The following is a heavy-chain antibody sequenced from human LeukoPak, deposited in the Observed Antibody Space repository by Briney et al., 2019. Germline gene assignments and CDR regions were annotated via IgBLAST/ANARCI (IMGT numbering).Heavy chain of an antibody. CDR2: IYYSGST. CDR1: GGSFSGYY. V-gene: IGHV4-59*01. J-gene: IGHJ4*02. D-gene: IGHD6-13*01. Sequence: PSETLSLTCAVYGGSFSGYYWSWIRQPPGKGLEWIGYIYYSGSTNYNPSLKSRVTISVDTSKNQFSLKLSSVTAADTAVYYCARGPYSSSWYPFDYWGQGTLITVSP. CDR3: ARGPYSSSWYPFDY.